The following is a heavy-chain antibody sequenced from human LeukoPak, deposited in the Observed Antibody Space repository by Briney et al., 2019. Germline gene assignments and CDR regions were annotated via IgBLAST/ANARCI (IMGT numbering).Heavy chain of an antibody. D-gene: IGHD3-10*01. CDR1: GFTLSSYA. CDR2: ISGSGGST. V-gene: IGHV3-23*01. Sequence: GGSLRLSCAASGFTLSSYAMSCVGQAPGKGLEWVSAISGSGGSTYSADSVKGRFTISRDNSKNTLYLQMNSLRAEDTAVYYCAKDPGVEVLFDYWGQGTLVTVSS. CDR3: AKDPGVEVLFDY. J-gene: IGHJ4*02.